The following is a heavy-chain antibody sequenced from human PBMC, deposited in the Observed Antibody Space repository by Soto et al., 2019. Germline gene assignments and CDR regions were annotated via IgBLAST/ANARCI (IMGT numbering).Heavy chain of an antibody. D-gene: IGHD1-7*01. J-gene: IGHJ3*02. Sequence: EVQLVESGGGLVQPGGSLRLSCAASGFTFSSYWMHWVRQAPGKGLVWVSRINSDGSSTSYADSVKGRFTISRDNDKNTLYLQMNSQRAEDTAVYYCARDRSARYNCNYYAFYIWSQGTKVTVSS. CDR1: GFTFSSYW. V-gene: IGHV3-74*01. CDR3: ARDRSARYNCNYYAFYI. CDR2: INSDGSST.